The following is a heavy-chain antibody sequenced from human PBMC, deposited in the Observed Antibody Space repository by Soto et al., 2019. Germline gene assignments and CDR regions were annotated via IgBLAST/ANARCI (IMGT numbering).Heavy chain of an antibody. V-gene: IGHV1-69*13. CDR1: GGTFSSYA. D-gene: IGHD6-13*01. CDR2: IIPIFGTA. J-gene: IGHJ6*02. CDR3: ARDRDYINLGAAVNYYHYRMAV. Sequence: SVKVSCKASGGTFSSYAISWVRQAPGQGLEWMGGIIPIFGTANYAQKFQGRVTITADESTSTAYMELSSLRSEDTAVYYCARDRDYINLGAAVNYYHYRMAVWGQGTSVTVSS.